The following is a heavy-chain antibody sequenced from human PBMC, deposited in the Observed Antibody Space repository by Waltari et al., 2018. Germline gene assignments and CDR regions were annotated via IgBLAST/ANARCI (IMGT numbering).Heavy chain of an antibody. CDR1: GGSIGSSNNY. CDR2: ISYSGNT. CDR3: ARSGTYRGYFDY. D-gene: IGHD1-26*01. Sequence: QLQLQESGPGLVKPSETLSLPCTVSGGSIGSSNNYWGWIRQPPGKGLEWIGSISYSGNTYYNPSLKSRVTISVDTSKNQFSLRLSSATAADTAVYYCARSGTYRGYFDYWGQGTLVTVSS. V-gene: IGHV4-39*01. J-gene: IGHJ4*02.